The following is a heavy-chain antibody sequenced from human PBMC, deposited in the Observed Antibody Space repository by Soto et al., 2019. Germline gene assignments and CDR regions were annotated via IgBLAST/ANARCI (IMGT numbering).Heavy chain of an antibody. V-gene: IGHV4-59*08. CDR2: IYYRANP. CDR3: ARHYGDGYDYVDY. J-gene: IGHJ4*02. Sequence: QVQLQESGPGLVKPSETLSLTCTVSGWSINTYYWSWIRQPPGKGLEWIGYIYYRANPNYNPSLKSRVTISKDTSKNQFSLKLSSVTAADTAVYYCARHYGDGYDYVDYWGQGTLVTVSS. CDR1: GWSINTYY. D-gene: IGHD5-12*01.